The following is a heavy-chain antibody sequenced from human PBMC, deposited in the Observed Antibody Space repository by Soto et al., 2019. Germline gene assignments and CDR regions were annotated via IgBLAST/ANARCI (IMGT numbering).Heavy chain of an antibody. V-gene: IGHV4-34*01. Sequence: GTLSLTCAVYGGSFSGYYWSWIRQPPGKGLEWIGEINHSGSTNYNPSLKSRVTISVDTSKNQFSLKLSSVTAADTAVYYCAGHSSGGTLWGQGTLVTVSS. CDR2: INHSGST. J-gene: IGHJ4*02. CDR3: AGHSSGGTL. CDR1: GGSFSGYY. D-gene: IGHD2-15*01.